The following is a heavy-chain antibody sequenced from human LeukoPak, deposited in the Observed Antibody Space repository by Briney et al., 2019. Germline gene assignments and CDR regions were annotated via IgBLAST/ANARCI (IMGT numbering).Heavy chain of an antibody. CDR1: GFTFSSYG. V-gene: IGHV3-30*03. CDR2: ISYDGSSK. D-gene: IGHD6-25*01. CDR3: ARFAAGGSYYYYMDV. J-gene: IGHJ6*03. Sequence: PGRSLRLSCAASGFTFSSYGMHWVRQAPGKGLEWVAVISYDGSSKYYADSVKGRFTISRDNSKNSLYLQMNSLRADDTAVYYCARFAAGGSYYYYMDVWGKGTTVTVSS.